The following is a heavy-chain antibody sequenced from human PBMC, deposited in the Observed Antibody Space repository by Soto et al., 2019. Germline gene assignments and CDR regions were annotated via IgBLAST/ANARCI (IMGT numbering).Heavy chain of an antibody. CDR3: AHRPSRCYLFAS. CDR2: MYWNAHK. D-gene: IGHD2-21*01. J-gene: IGHJ4*02. CDR1: GFAVTTSGLG. V-gene: IGHV2-5*01. Sequence: PTQALTLLFTLSGFAVTTSGLGVGWIGRPPGKALKWLALMYWNAHKRYSPCLTATLTITKDTSQSQVVLTMTNMEPVDTATYYCAHRPSRCYLFASGGQETLSPFPQ.